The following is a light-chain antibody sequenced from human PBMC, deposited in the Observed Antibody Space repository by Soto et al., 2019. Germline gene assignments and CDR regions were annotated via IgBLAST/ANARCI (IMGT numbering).Light chain of an antibody. CDR3: SSYAGSDIFV. V-gene: IGLV2-8*01. CDR1: SSDVGGYNY. J-gene: IGLJ2*01. CDR2: EVN. Sequence: QSALTQPPSASGSPGQSLTISCTGTSSDVGGYNYVFWYQQHPGKAPKIMIYEVNKRPSGVPDRFSCSKSGNTASLTVAGLQAEDEADYYCSSYAGSDIFVFGGGTKLTVL.